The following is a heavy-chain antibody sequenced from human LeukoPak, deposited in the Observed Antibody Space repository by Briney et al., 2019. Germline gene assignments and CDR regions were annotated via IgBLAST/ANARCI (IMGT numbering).Heavy chain of an antibody. CDR2: IYSGGDT. V-gene: IGHV3-53*01. CDR1: GFTVSSNS. J-gene: IGHJ5*02. Sequence: PGGSLRLSCAASGFTVSSNSMSWVRQAPGKGVELVSVIYSGGDTYSADSVKGRFTISRDNSKNTLYLQMNSLRAEDTAVYYCARGGAAAGSNWFDPWGQGTLVTVSS. CDR3: ARGGAAAGSNWFDP. D-gene: IGHD6-13*01.